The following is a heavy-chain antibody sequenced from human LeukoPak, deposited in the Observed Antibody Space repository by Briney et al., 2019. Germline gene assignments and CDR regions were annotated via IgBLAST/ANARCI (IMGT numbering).Heavy chain of an antibody. CDR1: GFTFGSYA. CDR2: IGASGDNT. D-gene: IGHD3-3*01. V-gene: IGHV3-23*01. J-gene: IGHJ4*02. CDR3: AKDRRITIFGVVITVDY. Sequence: GGSLRLSCAASGFTFGSYAMSWVRQAPVKGLEWVSGIGASGDNTYYADSVKGRFTISRDNSKNTLYLQMNSLRAEDTAVYYCAKDRRITIFGVVITVDYWGQGTLVTVSS.